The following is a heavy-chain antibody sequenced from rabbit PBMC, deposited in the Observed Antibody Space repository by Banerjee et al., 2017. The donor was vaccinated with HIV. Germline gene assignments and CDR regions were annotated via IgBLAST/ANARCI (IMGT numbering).Heavy chain of an antibody. J-gene: IGHJ3*01. Sequence: QSLEESGGGLVQPEGSLTLTCTASGFSFSSSYYMCWVCQAPGKGLEWIACIATSSSFFTYYASWAKGRFTISKTSSTTVTLQMTSLTAADTATYFCARAIVPWLGLTRLDLWGPGTLVTVS. D-gene: IGHD4-1*01. CDR2: IATSSSFFT. V-gene: IGHV1S40*01. CDR3: ARAIVPWLGLTRLDL. CDR1: GFSFSSSYY.